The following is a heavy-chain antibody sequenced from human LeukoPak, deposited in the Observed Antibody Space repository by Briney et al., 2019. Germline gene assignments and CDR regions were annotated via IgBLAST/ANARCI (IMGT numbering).Heavy chain of an antibody. Sequence: KTSETLSLTCTVSGYSISSGYYWGWIRQPPGKGLEWIGRIYHSGSTYYNPSLKSRVTISVDSSKNQFSLKLSSVTAADTAVYYCARDSYDFWSGYYTFDPWGQGTLVTVSS. CDR2: IYHSGST. CDR1: GYSISSGYY. D-gene: IGHD3-3*01. V-gene: IGHV4-38-2*02. CDR3: ARDSYDFWSGYYTFDP. J-gene: IGHJ5*02.